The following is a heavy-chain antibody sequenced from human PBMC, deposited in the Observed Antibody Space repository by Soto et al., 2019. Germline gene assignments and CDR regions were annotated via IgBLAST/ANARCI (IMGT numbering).Heavy chain of an antibody. J-gene: IGHJ4*02. Sequence: GESLKISCTVSGYSFTSYWIGWVRQMPGKGLEWMGIIYPGDSDTRYSPSFQGQVTISADKSISTAYLQWSSLKASDTAMYYCARRGSYYTIDFDYWGQGTLVTVSS. CDR2: IYPGDSDT. D-gene: IGHD1-26*01. CDR3: ARRGSYYTIDFDY. CDR1: GYSFTSYW. V-gene: IGHV5-51*01.